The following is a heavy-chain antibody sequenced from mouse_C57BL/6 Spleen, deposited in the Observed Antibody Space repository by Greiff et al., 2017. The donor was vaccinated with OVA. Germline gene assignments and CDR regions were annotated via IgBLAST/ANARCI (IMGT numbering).Heavy chain of an antibody. CDR1: GFTFSSYA. CDR3: TVTYYYGSFDY. Sequence: DVHLVESGEGLVKPGGSLKLSCAASGFTFSSYAMSWVRQTPEKRLEWVAYISSGGDYIYYADTVKGRFTISRDNARNTLYLQMSSLKSEDTAMYYCTVTYYYGSFDYWGQGTTLTVSS. V-gene: IGHV5-9-1*02. J-gene: IGHJ2*01. CDR2: ISSGGDYI. D-gene: IGHD1-1*01.